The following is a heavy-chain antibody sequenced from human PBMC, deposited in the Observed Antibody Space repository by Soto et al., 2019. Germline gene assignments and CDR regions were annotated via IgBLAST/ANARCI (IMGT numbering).Heavy chain of an antibody. D-gene: IGHD3-10*01. CDR1: GFTFSSYG. V-gene: IGHV3-30*18. Sequence: GGSLRLSCAASGFTFSSYGMHWVRQAPGKGLEWVAVISYDGSNKYYTDSVKGRFTISRDNSKNTLYLQMNSLRAEDTAVYYCAKPLSRGYYYYYGMDVWGQGTTVTVS. CDR2: ISYDGSNK. J-gene: IGHJ6*02. CDR3: AKPLSRGYYYYYGMDV.